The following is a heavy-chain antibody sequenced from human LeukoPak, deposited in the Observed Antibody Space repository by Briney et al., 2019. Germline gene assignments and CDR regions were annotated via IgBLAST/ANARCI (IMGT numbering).Heavy chain of an antibody. Sequence: SETLSLTCTVPGASISTYYWSWIPQPPGKGLEWSGYIYYSRSTNYNPSLKSPITISVDPSTTQFSLKLTSVTAADTAVYYCARDSIPVAGFDYWGQGTLVTVSS. CDR3: ARDSIPVAGFDY. CDR1: GASISTYY. V-gene: IGHV4-59*01. CDR2: IYYSRST. J-gene: IGHJ4*02. D-gene: IGHD6-19*01.